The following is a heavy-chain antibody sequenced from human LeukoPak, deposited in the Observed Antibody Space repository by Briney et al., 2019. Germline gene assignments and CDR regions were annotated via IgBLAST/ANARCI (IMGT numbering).Heavy chain of an antibody. CDR1: GFTFDYYT. CDR2: IGMDGVNT. Sequence: GGSLRLSCAASGFTFDYYTMYWIRQGPERGLEWVSLIGMDGVNTFYADSVKGRFTISRDNNKNSLYLQMNGLRTDDTGLYYCVKGRRRGYAYGTLESWGQGTLVTVSS. D-gene: IGHD5-18*01. V-gene: IGHV3-43*01. J-gene: IGHJ4*02. CDR3: VKGRRRGYAYGTLES.